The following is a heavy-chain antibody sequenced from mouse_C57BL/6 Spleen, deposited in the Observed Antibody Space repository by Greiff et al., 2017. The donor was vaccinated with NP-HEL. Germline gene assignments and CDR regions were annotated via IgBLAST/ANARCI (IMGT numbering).Heavy chain of an antibody. J-gene: IGHJ3*01. Sequence: VQLQQSVAELVRPGASVKLSCTASGFNIKNTYMHWVKQRPEQGLEWIGRIDPANGNTKYAPKFQGKATITADTSSNTAYLQLSSLTAEDTAIYYCATDYYGSSGGFAYWGQGTLVTVSA. CDR1: GFNIKNTY. CDR3: ATDYYGSSGGFAY. V-gene: IGHV14-3*01. D-gene: IGHD1-1*01. CDR2: IDPANGNT.